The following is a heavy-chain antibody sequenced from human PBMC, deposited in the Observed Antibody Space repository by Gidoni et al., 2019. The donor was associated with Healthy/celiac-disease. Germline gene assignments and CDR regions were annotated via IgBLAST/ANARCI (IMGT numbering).Heavy chain of an antibody. CDR3: ARGGSYWDYYYYGMDV. J-gene: IGHJ6*02. CDR2: IYTSGST. V-gene: IGHV4-61*02. Sequence: QVQLQESGPGLVKPSQTLSLTCTVSGGSISSGSYYWSWIRQPAGKGLEWIGRIYTSGSTNYNPSLKSRVTISVDTSKNQFSLKLSSVTAADTAVYYCARGGSYWDYYYYGMDVWGQGTTVTVSS. CDR1: GGSISSGSYY. D-gene: IGHD1-26*01.